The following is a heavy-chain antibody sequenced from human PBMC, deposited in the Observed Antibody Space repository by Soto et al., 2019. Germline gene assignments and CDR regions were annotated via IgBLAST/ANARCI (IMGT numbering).Heavy chain of an antibody. V-gene: IGHV1-69*13. Sequence: SVKVSCKASGGTFSSYAISWVRQAPGQGLEWMGGIIPIFGTANYAQKFQGRVTITADESTSTAYMELSSLRSADTAVYYCARQDYSYYYMDVWGKGTTVTVSS. J-gene: IGHJ6*03. CDR2: IIPIFGTA. CDR3: ARQDYSYYYMDV. CDR1: GGTFSSYA.